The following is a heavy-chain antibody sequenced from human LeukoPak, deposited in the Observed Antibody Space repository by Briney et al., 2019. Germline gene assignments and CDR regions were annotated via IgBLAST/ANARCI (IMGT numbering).Heavy chain of an antibody. V-gene: IGHV4-61*01. CDR1: GGSISSSSYY. CDR2: IYHSGST. D-gene: IGHD3-22*01. CDR3: AREQRDSSGYVILGVY. J-gene: IGHJ4*02. Sequence: PSETLSLTCTVSGGSISSSSYYWSWIRQPPGKGLEWIGYIYHSGSTNYNPSLKSRVTISVDTSKNQFSLKLSSVTAADTAVYYCAREQRDSSGYVILGVYWGQGTLVTVSS.